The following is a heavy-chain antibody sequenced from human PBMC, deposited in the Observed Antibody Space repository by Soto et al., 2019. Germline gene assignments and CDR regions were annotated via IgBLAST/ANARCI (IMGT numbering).Heavy chain of an antibody. CDR1: GGSFSGFY. CDR2: LNDSGGT. V-gene: IGHV4-34*01. CDR3: ARASGGVQH. D-gene: IGHD6-19*01. J-gene: IGHJ1*01. Sequence: SETLSLTCAVYGGSFSGFYLSWIRQPPGKGLEWIGELNDSGGTNYNASLKSRVSISVDTSINQFSLKLKIVTAADSAVYYFARASGGVQHWGQGTLVTVSS.